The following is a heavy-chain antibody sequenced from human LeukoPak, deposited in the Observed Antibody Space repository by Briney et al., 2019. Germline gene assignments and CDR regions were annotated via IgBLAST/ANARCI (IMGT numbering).Heavy chain of an antibody. CDR2: ISGSGGST. CDR3: AKDHGRIYCGGDCYPSSFDY. J-gene: IGHJ4*02. CDR1: GFTFSSYA. V-gene: IGHV3-23*01. D-gene: IGHD2-21*02. Sequence: GGSLTLSCAASGFTFSSYAMSWVRQAPRRGVEGVSAISGSGGSTYYAHSVKGRFTISRDNSKNTLYLQMNSLRSEGTAVYYCAKDHGRIYCGGDCYPSSFDYWGQGTLVTVSS.